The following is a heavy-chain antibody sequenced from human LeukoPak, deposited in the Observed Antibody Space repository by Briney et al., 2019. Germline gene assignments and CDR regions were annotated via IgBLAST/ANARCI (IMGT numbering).Heavy chain of an antibody. Sequence: GESLKISCKGSGYSFTSYWIGWVRQMPGKGLEWMGIIYPGDSDTRYSPSFQGQVTISADKSISTAYLQWSSLKASDTAMYYCARRQPHLCSSGWYDFDYWGQGTLVTVSS. J-gene: IGHJ4*02. CDR3: ARRQPHLCSSGWYDFDY. V-gene: IGHV5-51*01. CDR2: IYPGDSDT. D-gene: IGHD6-19*01. CDR1: GYSFTSYW.